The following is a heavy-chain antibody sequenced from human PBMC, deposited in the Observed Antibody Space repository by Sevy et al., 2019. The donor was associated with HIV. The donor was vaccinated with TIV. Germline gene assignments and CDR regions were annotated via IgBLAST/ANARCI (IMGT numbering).Heavy chain of an antibody. V-gene: IGHV3-15*01. Sequence: GGSLRLSCAASGFTFSDAWLSWVRQAPGKGLEWVGRVRSKGEGGTTDYAAPVKGRFTIARDDSKNVLYVQMNSLKIEDTGVYYCTTEGADWGQGTRVTVSS. CDR1: GFTFSDAW. CDR3: TTEGAD. J-gene: IGHJ4*02. CDR2: VRSKGEGGTT.